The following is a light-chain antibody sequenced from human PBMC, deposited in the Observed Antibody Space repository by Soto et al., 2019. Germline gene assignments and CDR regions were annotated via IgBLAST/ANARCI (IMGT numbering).Light chain of an antibody. CDR1: SSDVGGYNF. J-gene: IGLJ2*01. CDR2: NVN. Sequence: QSVLTQPRSVSGSPGQSVTISCTGASSDVGGYNFVSWYQQHPGKAPKLMIYNVNKRPSGVPGRFSGSKSGNTASLTISGLQAEDEADYYCCSYAGSYTLVFGGGTKLTVL. CDR3: CSYAGSYTLV. V-gene: IGLV2-11*01.